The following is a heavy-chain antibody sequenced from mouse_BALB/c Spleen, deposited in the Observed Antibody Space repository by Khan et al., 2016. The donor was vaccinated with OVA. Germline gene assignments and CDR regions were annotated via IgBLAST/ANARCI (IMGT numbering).Heavy chain of an antibody. Sequence: QVQLKESGPELVRPGVSVKISCKGSGYTFTDYSMHWVKQSHAKSLEWSGVISTDSVNTNYNQKFKGKATLTVDKSSNTAYMELARMTSEDSAICYCGIRDCFDYWGQGTTLTVSS. CDR3: GIRDCFDY. V-gene: IGHV1S137*01. CDR1: GYTFTDYS. CDR2: ISTDSVNT. J-gene: IGHJ2*01.